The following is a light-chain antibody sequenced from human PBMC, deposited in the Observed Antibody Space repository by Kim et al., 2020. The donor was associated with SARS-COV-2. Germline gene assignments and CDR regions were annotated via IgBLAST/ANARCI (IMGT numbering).Light chain of an antibody. CDR3: QSADSSGTYWV. J-gene: IGLJ3*02. Sequence: SYELTQPPSVSVSPGQTDRITCSGDALPKQYADWYQQKPGQAPVLVIYKDSERPSGIPERFSGSSSGTTVTLTISGVQAEDEADYYCQSADSSGTYWVFGGGTQLTVL. CDR1: ALPKQY. CDR2: KDS. V-gene: IGLV3-25*03.